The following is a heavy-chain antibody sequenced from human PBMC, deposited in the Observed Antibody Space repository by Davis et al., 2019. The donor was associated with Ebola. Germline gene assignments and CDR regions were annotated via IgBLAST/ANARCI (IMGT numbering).Heavy chain of an antibody. D-gene: IGHD3-16*01. J-gene: IGHJ3*02. CDR3: ARDLTIGWGDAFDI. CDR2: YYYTGST. V-gene: IGHV4-30-4*07. CDR1: GAFVSSGGYS. Sequence: MPSETLSLTCAVSGAFVSSGGYSWIWIRQPPGKGLEWIGYYYYTGSTYYSPSLRSRVTISVDTSKNLFSLKLTSVTAADTAVYYCARDLTIGWGDAFDIWGQGTMVTVSS.